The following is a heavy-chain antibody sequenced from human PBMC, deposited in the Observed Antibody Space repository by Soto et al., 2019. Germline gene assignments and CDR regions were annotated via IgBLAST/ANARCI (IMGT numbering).Heavy chain of an antibody. CDR2: ISPYSGNT. D-gene: IGHD1-1*01. CDR3: ARDPGGATGFDP. V-gene: IGHV1-18*01. CDR1: GYVFTTFG. J-gene: IGHJ5*02. Sequence: GASVKVSCKASGYVFTTFGISWVRQAPGQGLEWLGWISPYSGNTNYGQKVQGRVTMTTDTSTTTAYMELRSLRSDDTAVYYCARDPGGATGFDPWGQGTLVTVSS.